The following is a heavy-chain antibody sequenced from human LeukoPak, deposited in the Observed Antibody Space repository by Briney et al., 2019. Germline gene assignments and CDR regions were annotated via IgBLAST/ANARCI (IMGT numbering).Heavy chain of an antibody. CDR3: ARSTGDCSGGTCYSDFDC. CDR1: GFSFSYYA. D-gene: IGHD2-15*01. J-gene: IGHJ4*02. CDR2: ISNNGTNK. V-gene: IGHV3-30*01. Sequence: GGSLRLSCAASGFSFSYYAMHWVRQAPGKGLEWVAVISNNGTNKNYADSVKGRFTISRDSSKNTLYLQMNGLRAEDTAVYYCARSTGDCSGGTCYSDFDCWGQGTLATVSS.